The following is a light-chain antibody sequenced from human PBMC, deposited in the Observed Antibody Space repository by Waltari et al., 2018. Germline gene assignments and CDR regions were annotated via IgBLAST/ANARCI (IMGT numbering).Light chain of an antibody. Sequence: EIVLTQSPATLSLSPGERATLSCRASQSIRSYLAWFQQKPGQAPRLLIYDASNRATGVPDRFIGSGSGTDFTLTISSLESEDFAFYYCQQRNDWPLTFGGGTKVEIK. V-gene: IGKV3-11*01. J-gene: IGKJ4*01. CDR2: DAS. CDR1: QSIRSY. CDR3: QQRNDWPLT.